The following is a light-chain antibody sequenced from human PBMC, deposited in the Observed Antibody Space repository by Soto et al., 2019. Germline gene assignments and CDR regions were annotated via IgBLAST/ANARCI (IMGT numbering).Light chain of an antibody. CDR2: GAS. CDR1: QSVCSY. J-gene: IGKJ1*01. Sequence: EIVLTQSPGTLSLSPGERATLSCRASQSVCSYLAWYQQKSGQAPRLLIYGASNRATGIPDRFSGSGSGTDFTLTISRLEPEDFAVYYCQQYGSSGTFGQGTKVDIK. V-gene: IGKV3-20*01. CDR3: QQYGSSGT.